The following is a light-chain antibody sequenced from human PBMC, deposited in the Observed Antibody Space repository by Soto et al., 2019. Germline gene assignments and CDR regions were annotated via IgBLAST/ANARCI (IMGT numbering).Light chain of an antibody. CDR2: DAS. Sequence: EIVLTQSPATLSLSPGERATFSCRASQSVSSYLAWFQQKPGQAPRLLIYDASHRATGIAARFSGSGSRTDFTLTISSLEPEDFAVYYCQQHTNWPPSLTFGQGTRLEIK. J-gene: IGKJ5*01. CDR1: QSVSSY. CDR3: QQHTNWPPSLT. V-gene: IGKV3-11*01.